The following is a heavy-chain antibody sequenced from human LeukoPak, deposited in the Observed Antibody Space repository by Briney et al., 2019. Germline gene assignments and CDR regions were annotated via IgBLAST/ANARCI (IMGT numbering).Heavy chain of an antibody. CDR3: ARVAAAGSNWFDP. CDR1: GGTFSSYA. J-gene: IGHJ5*02. V-gene: IGHV1-69*05. Sequence: GASVKVSCKASGGTFSSYAISWVRQAPGQGLEWMGGIIPIFGTANYAQKFQGRVTITTDESTSTAYMELSSLRSEDTAVYYCARVAAAGSNWFDPWGQGTLVTVSS. CDR2: IIPIFGTA. D-gene: IGHD6-13*01.